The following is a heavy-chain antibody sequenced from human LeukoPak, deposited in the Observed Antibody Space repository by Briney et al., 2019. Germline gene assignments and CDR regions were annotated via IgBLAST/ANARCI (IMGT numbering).Heavy chain of an antibody. D-gene: IGHD3-22*01. CDR3: VRQSGYYYDSSGIRYDAFDI. CDR1: GYSFTSYW. Sequence: GESLKISCKGSGYSFTSYWIGWVRRMPGKGLEWMGIIYPGDSDTRYSPSFQGQVTISADKSISTAYLQWSSLKASDTAMYYCVRQSGYYYDSSGIRYDAFDIWGQGTMVTVSS. J-gene: IGHJ3*02. CDR2: IYPGDSDT. V-gene: IGHV5-51*01.